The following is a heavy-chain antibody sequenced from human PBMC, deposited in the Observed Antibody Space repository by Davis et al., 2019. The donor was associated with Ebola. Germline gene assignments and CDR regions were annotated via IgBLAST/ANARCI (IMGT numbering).Heavy chain of an antibody. J-gene: IGHJ4*02. CDR1: GFTFSSYA. D-gene: IGHD2-2*01. Sequence: GGSLRLSCAASGFTFSSYAMSWVRQAPGKGLEWVSAISGSGGSTYYADSVKGRFTISRDNSKKTLYLQMNSLRAEDTAVYYCASRPVVPAARGFDYWGQGTLVTVSS. V-gene: IGHV3-23*01. CDR2: ISGSGGST. CDR3: ASRPVVPAARGFDY.